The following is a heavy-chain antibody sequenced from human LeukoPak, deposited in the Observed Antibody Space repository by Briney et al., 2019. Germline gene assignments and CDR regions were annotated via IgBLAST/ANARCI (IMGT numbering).Heavy chain of an antibody. Sequence: PGGSLRLSCATSGFTFSSYSMNWVRQAPGKGLEWVSSISSSSSYIYYADSVKGRFTISRDNAKNSPYLQMNSLRAEDTAVYYCARFARSYYVDDSFDIWGQGTMVTVSS. D-gene: IGHD1-26*01. J-gene: IGHJ3*02. CDR3: ARFARSYYVDDSFDI. CDR2: ISSSSSYI. CDR1: GFTFSSYS. V-gene: IGHV3-21*01.